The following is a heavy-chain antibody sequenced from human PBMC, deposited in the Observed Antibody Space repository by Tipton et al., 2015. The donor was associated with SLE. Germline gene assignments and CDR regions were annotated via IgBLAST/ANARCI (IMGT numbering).Heavy chain of an antibody. CDR2: IYYSGST. D-gene: IGHD6-6*01. J-gene: IGHJ4*02. CDR3: ARGRRSIAARRGPAFDY. CDR1: GGSISSHY. Sequence: TLSLTCTVSGGSISSHYWSWIRQHPGKGLGWIGCIYYSGSTYYNPSLKSRVTISVDTSKNQFSLKLSSVTAADTAVYYCARGRRSIAARRGPAFDYWGQGTLVTVSS. V-gene: IGHV4-31*03.